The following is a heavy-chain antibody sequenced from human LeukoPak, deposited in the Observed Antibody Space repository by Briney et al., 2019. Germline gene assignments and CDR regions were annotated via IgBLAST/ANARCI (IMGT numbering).Heavy chain of an antibody. V-gene: IGHV4-30-2*01. CDR2: IYHSGST. Sequence: SETLSLTCTVSGGSISSGGYYWSWIRQPPGKGLEWIGHIYHSGSTYYNPSLKSRVTISVDRSKNQFSLKLSSVTAADTAVYYCARHSYGSETFWFDPWGQGTLVTVCS. CDR1: GGSISSGGYY. CDR3: ARHSYGSETFWFDP. D-gene: IGHD3-10*01. J-gene: IGHJ5*02.